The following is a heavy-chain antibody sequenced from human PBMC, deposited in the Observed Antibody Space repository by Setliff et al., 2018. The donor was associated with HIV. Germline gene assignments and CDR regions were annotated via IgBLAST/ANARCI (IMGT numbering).Heavy chain of an antibody. D-gene: IGHD3-16*01. CDR3: ARVYPRLRSYYFDY. CDR1: GFTFSTYW. Sequence: LRLSCAASGFTFSTYWMSWVRQAPGKGLEWVANINQDGGEKYYVDSMKGRFTISRDNAKNSLFLQANSLRAEDTAVYYCARVYPRLRSYYFDYWGQGTLVTVS. V-gene: IGHV3-7*03. J-gene: IGHJ4*02. CDR2: INQDGGEK.